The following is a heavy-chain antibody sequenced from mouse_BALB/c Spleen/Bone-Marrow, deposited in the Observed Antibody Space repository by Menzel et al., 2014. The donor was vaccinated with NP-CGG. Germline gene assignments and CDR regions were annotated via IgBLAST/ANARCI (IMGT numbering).Heavy chain of an antibody. V-gene: IGHV14-3*02. CDR1: GFNIKDTY. Sequence: VQLQQSGAELVKPGASVKLSCTASGFNIKDTYMHWAKQRPEQGLEWIGRIDPANGNIKYDPKFQGKATITADTSSNTAYLHLSSLTSEGTAVYYCTRGEDYWGQGTSVIVSS. CDR2: IDPANGNI. CDR3: TRGEDY. J-gene: IGHJ4*01.